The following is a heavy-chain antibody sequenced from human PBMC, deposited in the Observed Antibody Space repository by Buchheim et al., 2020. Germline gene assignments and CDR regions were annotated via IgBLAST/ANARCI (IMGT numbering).Heavy chain of an antibody. D-gene: IGHD6-13*01. CDR2: INPSGGST. CDR3: ARSAPGIAAAGTKGGNGFDP. V-gene: IGHV1-46*03. CDR1: GYTFTSYY. J-gene: IGHJ5*02. Sequence: QVQLVQSGAEVKKPGASVKASCNASGYTFTSYYMHWVRQPPGQGLEWMGIINPSGGSTSYAQKFQGRLTMTRDTSTSTVYMELSSLRSEDTAVYYCARSAPGIAAAGTKGGNGFDPWGQGTL.